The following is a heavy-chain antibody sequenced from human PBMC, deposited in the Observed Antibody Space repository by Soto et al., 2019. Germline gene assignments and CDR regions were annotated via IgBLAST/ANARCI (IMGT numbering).Heavy chain of an antibody. D-gene: IGHD3-16*01. J-gene: IGHJ6*02. Sequence: QVQLVQSGDEVKKPGASVKVSCKASGYIFVNYGIAWVRQAPGQGIKWMGWISPYTGNTHSATKIQGSLTMTTDTSKSTAYMDLGSLTSDDTAVYYCVMVDNYVTPTPQDVWGQGTTVTVSS. V-gene: IGHV1-18*01. CDR2: ISPYTGNT. CDR1: GYIFVNYG. CDR3: VMVDNYVTPTPQDV.